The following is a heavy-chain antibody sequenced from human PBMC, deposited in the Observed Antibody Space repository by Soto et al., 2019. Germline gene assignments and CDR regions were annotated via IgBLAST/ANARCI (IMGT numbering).Heavy chain of an antibody. CDR2: ISGSGGNT. CDR3: AKCDVLMTTEGGWCNWFDP. Sequence: EVQLLESGGSLVQPGGSLRLSCAASGFTFSTFAMNWVRQAPGEGLEGVSSISGSGGNTQYADSVKGRVTISRDNSKNTLYLQMNTLRAEDTAVYYCAKCDVLMTTEGGWCNWFDPWGQGTLVIVSS. J-gene: IGHJ5*02. D-gene: IGHD2-21*01. CDR1: GFTFSTFA. V-gene: IGHV3-23*01.